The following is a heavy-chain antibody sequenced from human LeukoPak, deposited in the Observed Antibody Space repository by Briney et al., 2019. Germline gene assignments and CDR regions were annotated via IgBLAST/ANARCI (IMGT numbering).Heavy chain of an antibody. V-gene: IGHV3-23*01. CDR3: ARVTTVTTFGSDY. D-gene: IGHD4-17*01. CDR1: GITFSSYG. J-gene: IGHJ4*02. CDR2: ISSTGGTT. Sequence: GGSLRLSCAASGITFSSYGMSWVRQAPGKGLEWVSSISSTGGTTYYADSVKGRFTISRDNSKNTLYLQMNSLRAEDTAVYYCARVTTVTTFGSDYWGQGTLVTVSS.